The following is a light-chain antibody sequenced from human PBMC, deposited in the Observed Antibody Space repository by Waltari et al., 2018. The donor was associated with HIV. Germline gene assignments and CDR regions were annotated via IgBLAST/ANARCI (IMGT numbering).Light chain of an antibody. J-gene: IGLJ2*01. CDR1: SSEVGGYNY. CDR2: DVS. V-gene: IGLV2-11*01. Sequence: SALTQPRSVSGSPGQSVTISCTGTSSEVGGYNYVSWYQQHPGKAPKLMIYDVSKRPSGVPDRFSGSKSGNTASLTISGLQAEDEADYYCCSYAGDYTFVLFGGGTKLTVL. CDR3: CSYAGDYTFVL.